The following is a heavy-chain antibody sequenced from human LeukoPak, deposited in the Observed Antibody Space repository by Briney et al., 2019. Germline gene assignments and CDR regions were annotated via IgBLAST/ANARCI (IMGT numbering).Heavy chain of an antibody. CDR1: GYTFTGYY. V-gene: IGHV1-2*02. CDR3: ARPSYDFWSGSAFDI. J-gene: IGHJ3*02. Sequence: GASVKVSCKASGYTFTGYYMHWVRQAPGQGLEWMGWINPNSGGTNYAQKFQGRVTMTRDTSISTAYMELSRLRSDDTAVYYCARPSYDFWSGSAFDIWGQGTMVNVSS. CDR2: INPNSGGT. D-gene: IGHD3-3*01.